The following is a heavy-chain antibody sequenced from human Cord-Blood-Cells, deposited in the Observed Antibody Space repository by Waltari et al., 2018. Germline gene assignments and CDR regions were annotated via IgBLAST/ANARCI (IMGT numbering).Heavy chain of an antibody. J-gene: IGHJ5*02. CDR2: INGGNCKT. CDR3: ARGRITGTNWFDP. Sequence: QVQLVQSGAEVKKPGASVKVSCKASGYTFTSYAMHWVRQAHGRRLEWMGWINGGNCKTKYSQKVQGRVTITRDTSASTAYMELSSLRSEDTAVYYCARGRITGTNWFDPWGQGTLVTVSS. V-gene: IGHV1-3*01. D-gene: IGHD1-7*01. CDR1: GYTFTSYA.